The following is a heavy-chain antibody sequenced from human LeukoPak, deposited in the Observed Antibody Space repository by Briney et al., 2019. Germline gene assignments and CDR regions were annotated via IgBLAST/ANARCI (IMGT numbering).Heavy chain of an antibody. CDR3: AKDIGRVDTASTYMDV. V-gene: IGHV3-9*01. J-gene: IGHJ6*03. Sequence: GGSLRLSCAASGFTFDDYAMDWGRQAPGKGVGWVSGISWNSYTIGYADSVKGRFSISRDNAKNSLYLQMNSLRVEDTALYYCAKDIGRVDTASTYMDVWGKGTTVTISS. D-gene: IGHD5-18*01. CDR2: ISWNSYTI. CDR1: GFTFDDYA.